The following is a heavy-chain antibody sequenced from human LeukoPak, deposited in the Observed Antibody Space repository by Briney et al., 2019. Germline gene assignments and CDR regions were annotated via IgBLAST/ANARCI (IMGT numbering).Heavy chain of an antibody. V-gene: IGHV1-24*01. J-gene: IGHJ5*02. CDR3: ARDYYYDSSGFPYNWFDP. Sequence: ASVKVSCKVSGYTLTELSMHWVRQAPGKGLEWMGGFDPEDGETIYAQKFQGRVTMTEDTSTDTAYMELSSLRSEDTAVYYCARDYYYDSSGFPYNWFDPWGQGTLVTVSS. CDR2: FDPEDGET. D-gene: IGHD3-22*01. CDR1: GYTLTELS.